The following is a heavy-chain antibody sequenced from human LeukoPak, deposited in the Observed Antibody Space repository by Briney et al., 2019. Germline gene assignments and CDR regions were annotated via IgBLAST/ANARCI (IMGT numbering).Heavy chain of an antibody. CDR2: IYYSGST. V-gene: IGHV4-39*01. D-gene: IGHD3-22*01. Sequence: SETLSLTCTVSGGSISSSSYYWGWIRQPPGKGLEWIGSIYYSGSTYYNPSLKSRVTISVDTSKNQFSLKLSSVTVADTAVYYCASGKTYYYDSSGYYYGGSYDYWGQGTLVTVSS. CDR1: GGSISSSSYY. CDR3: ASGKTYYYDSSGYYYGGSYDY. J-gene: IGHJ4*02.